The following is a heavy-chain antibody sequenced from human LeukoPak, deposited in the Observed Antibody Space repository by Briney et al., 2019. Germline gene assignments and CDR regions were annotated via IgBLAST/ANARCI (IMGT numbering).Heavy chain of an antibody. Sequence: PGGSLRLSCAASGFTFSGYAMSWVRQAPGKGREGMGGIYYSGSTYYNPSLTSRVTISVDTSKNQFSLKLTSVTAADTAVYYCARDYYGSGSYFYGSWLDPWGQGTLVTVSS. CDR1: GFTFSGYA. D-gene: IGHD3-10*01. CDR3: ARDYYGSGSYFYGSWLDP. CDR2: IYYSGST. V-gene: IGHV4-38-2*01. J-gene: IGHJ5*02.